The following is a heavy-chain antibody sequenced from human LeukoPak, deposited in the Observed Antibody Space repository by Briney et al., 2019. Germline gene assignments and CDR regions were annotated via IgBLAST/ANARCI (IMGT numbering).Heavy chain of an antibody. CDR3: ARVPRIATNYYGMDV. D-gene: IGHD6-13*01. Sequence: PSETLSLTCAVYGGSFSGYYWSWIRQPPGKGLEWIGYIYYSGSTNYNPSLKSRVTISVDTSKNQFSLKLSSVTAADTAVYYCARVPRIATNYYGMDVWGQGTTVTVSS. V-gene: IGHV4-59*01. CDR1: GGSFSGYY. J-gene: IGHJ6*02. CDR2: IYYSGST.